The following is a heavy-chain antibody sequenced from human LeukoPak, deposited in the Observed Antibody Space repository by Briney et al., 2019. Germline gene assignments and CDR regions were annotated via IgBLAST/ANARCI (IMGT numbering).Heavy chain of an antibody. CDR3: ARDQVVPAELGGYYDHGMDV. J-gene: IGHJ6*02. CDR2: ISSSSSFI. CDR1: GFTFNSYN. Sequence: GGSLRLSCAASGFTFNSYNMNWVRQAPGKGLEWVSSISSSSSFIYYAGSVKGRFTISRDNAKNSLYLQMNSLRAEDTALYYCARDQVVPAELGGYYDHGMDVWGQGTTVTVSS. D-gene: IGHD2-2*01. V-gene: IGHV3-21*01.